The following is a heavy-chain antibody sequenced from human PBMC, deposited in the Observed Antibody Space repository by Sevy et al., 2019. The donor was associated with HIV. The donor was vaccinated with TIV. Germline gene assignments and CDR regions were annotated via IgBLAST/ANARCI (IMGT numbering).Heavy chain of an antibody. D-gene: IGHD3-22*01. CDR3: AAKFDTTGYYRGFDI. Sequence: ASVKGSCKASGGTLKNFAVNWVRLAPGQGLEWMGRVIPVSGASNYIPKYRGRITLTADESTGTAYMELRRLRSDDTAVYYCAAKFDTTGYYRGFDIWGQGTRVTVSS. CDR2: VIPVSGAS. J-gene: IGHJ3*02. CDR1: GGTLKNFA. V-gene: IGHV1-69*13.